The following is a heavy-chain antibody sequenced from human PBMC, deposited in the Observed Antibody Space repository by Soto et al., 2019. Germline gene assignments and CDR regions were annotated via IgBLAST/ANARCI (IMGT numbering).Heavy chain of an antibody. J-gene: IGHJ5*02. CDR1: GGSISSGDYY. V-gene: IGHV4-30-4*01. CDR3: ARGKTFDYDSSGFWFDP. D-gene: IGHD3-22*01. Sequence: KPSETLSLTCTVSGGSISSGDYYWSWIRQPPGKGLEWIGYIYYSGSTYYNPSLKSRVTISVDTSKNQFSLKLSSVTAADTAVYYCARGKTFDYDSSGFWFDPWGQGTLVTVSS. CDR2: IYYSGST.